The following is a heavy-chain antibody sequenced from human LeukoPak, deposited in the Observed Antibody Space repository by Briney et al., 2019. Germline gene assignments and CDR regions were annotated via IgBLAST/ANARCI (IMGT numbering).Heavy chain of an antibody. CDR1: GGSISSYY. CDR2: IYYSGST. V-gene: IGHV4-59*01. Sequence: PSETLSLTXTVSGGSISSYYWSWIRQPPGKGLEWIGCIYYSGSTNYNPSLKSRVTISVDTSKNQFSLKLSSVTAADTAVYYCARSRTAMVNDAFDIWGQGTMVTVSS. D-gene: IGHD5-18*01. J-gene: IGHJ3*02. CDR3: ARSRTAMVNDAFDI.